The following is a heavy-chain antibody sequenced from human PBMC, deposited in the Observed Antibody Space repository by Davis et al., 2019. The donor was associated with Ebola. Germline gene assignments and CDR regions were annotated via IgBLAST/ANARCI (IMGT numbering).Heavy chain of an antibody. V-gene: IGHV1-69*13. Sequence: SVKVSCKASGGTFKNYAMSWVRQASGQGLEWLGGIIPLFGTTNYAQHFQGRVTITADESTSTAYMELSSLRSEDTALYYCASQRYDYDGSGYYPERDAFDIWGQGTMVTVSS. CDR2: IIPLFGTT. CDR1: GGTFKNYA. CDR3: ASQRYDYDGSGYYPERDAFDI. D-gene: IGHD3-22*01. J-gene: IGHJ3*02.